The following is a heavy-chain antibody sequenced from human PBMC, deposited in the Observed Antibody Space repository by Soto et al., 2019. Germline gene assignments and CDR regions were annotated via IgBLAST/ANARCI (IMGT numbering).Heavy chain of an antibody. V-gene: IGHV1-18*04. Sequence: GASVKVSCKASGYTFTSHGLSWMRQAPGQGLEWMGWISVYSGNTKYVETLQGRVALTKDTSTNTAYMELRSLRSDDTAVYYCARADNNDWHSLNLLYWGRGTLVTVSS. CDR3: ARADNNDWHSLNLLY. D-gene: IGHD1-7*01. CDR2: ISVYSGNT. J-gene: IGHJ4*02. CDR1: GYTFTSHG.